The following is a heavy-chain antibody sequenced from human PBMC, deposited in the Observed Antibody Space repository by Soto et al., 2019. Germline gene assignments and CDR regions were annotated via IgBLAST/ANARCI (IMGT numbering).Heavy chain of an antibody. CDR2: IYYTGST. J-gene: IGHJ4*02. V-gene: IGHV4-31*03. CDR1: GASIRSGGYY. CDR3: ARIEMASIK. Sequence: SETLSLTCSVSGASIRSGGYYWSWLRQSPGKGLEWIGHIYYTGSTFYSPSLKSRLTIPLDTSKNQFSLDLRSVTAADTAMYYCARIEMASIKWGRGTLVTVSS.